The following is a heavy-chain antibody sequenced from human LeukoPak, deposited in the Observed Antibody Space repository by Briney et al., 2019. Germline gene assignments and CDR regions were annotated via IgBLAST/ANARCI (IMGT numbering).Heavy chain of an antibody. V-gene: IGHV1-18*01. CDR1: GYTFTSYG. J-gene: IGHJ4*02. CDR2: ISAYNGNT. Sequence: ASVKVSCKASGYTFTSYGISWVRQAPGQGLEWMGWISAYNGNTNYAQKLQGRVTMTTDTSTSTAYMELRSLRSEDTAVYYCARNYYGSGSYYHPLRYWGQGTLVTVSS. CDR3: ARNYYGSGSYYHPLRY. D-gene: IGHD3-10*01.